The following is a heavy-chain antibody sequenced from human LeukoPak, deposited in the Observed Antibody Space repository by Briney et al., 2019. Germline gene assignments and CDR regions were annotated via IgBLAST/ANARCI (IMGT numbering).Heavy chain of an antibody. Sequence: GGSLRLSCAASGFTFSSYEMNWVRQAPGKGLEWVSYISSSGSTIYYADSVKGRFTISRDNAKNSLYLQMNSLRAEDTAVYYCARKKRGQVSDALDYWGQGTLVTVSS. D-gene: IGHD2-8*01. CDR3: ARKKRGQVSDALDY. CDR2: ISSSGSTI. V-gene: IGHV3-48*03. CDR1: GFTFSSYE. J-gene: IGHJ4*02.